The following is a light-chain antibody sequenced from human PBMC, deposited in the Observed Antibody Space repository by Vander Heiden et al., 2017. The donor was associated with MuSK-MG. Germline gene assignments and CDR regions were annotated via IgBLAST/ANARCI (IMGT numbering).Light chain of an antibody. CDR1: STNLGARYD. V-gene: IGLV1-40*01. CDR2: GNT. Sequence: QSVLTQPPPASGAPGQRVYISCTGNSTNLGARYDVHWYQQVPGTAPKVLIYGNTNRPSGVPDRFSASKSGTSAFLATAGLQAEDEADYYCQSYDISLSGWVFGGGTKLTVL. J-gene: IGLJ3*02. CDR3: QSYDISLSGWV.